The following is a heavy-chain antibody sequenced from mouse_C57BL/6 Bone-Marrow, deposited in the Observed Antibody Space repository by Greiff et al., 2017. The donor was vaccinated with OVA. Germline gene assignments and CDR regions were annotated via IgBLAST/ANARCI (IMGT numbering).Heavy chain of an antibody. CDR3: ANTLIYDGYYRYFDV. Sequence: VQLQESGPGLVAPSQSLSITCTVSGFSFTSYGVDWVRQPPGKGLEWLGVIWGGGSTNYNSALMSRLSISKDNSKSQVFLKMNSLQTDDTAMYYCANTLIYDGYYRYFDVWGTGTTVTVSS. CDR2: IWGGGST. CDR1: GFSFTSYG. J-gene: IGHJ1*03. D-gene: IGHD2-3*01. V-gene: IGHV2-9*01.